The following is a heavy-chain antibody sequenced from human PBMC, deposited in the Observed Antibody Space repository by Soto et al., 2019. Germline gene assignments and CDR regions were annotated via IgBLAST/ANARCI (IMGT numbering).Heavy chain of an antibody. CDR2: IYSSGDT. V-gene: IGHV4-31*03. CDR1: GGSVTSGGYY. J-gene: IGHJ5*01. Sequence: QVQLQESGPGLVRPSQTLSLTCTVSGGSVTSGGYYWSWIRHCPGKGLEWIGYIYSSGDTNYNPALNSCVAMSVDTSKNQFSLQLTSVTVADTAIYYCSRDWGHPVTHGYDSWGQGILVTVSS. CDR3: SRDWGHPVTHGYDS. D-gene: IGHD7-27*01.